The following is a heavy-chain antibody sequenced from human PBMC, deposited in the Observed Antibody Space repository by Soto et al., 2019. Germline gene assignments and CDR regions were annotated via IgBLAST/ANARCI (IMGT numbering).Heavy chain of an antibody. D-gene: IGHD4-17*01. CDR2: ISGSGGST. CDR1: GFTFSSYA. CDR3: AKGTYGDDDYYYYYGMDV. V-gene: IGHV3-23*01. Sequence: GGSLRLSCAASGFTFSSYAMSWVRQAPGKGLEWVSAISGSGGSTYYADSVKGRFTISRDNSKNTLYLQMNSLRAEDTAVYYCAKGTYGDDDYYYYYGMDVWGQGTTVTVSS. J-gene: IGHJ6*02.